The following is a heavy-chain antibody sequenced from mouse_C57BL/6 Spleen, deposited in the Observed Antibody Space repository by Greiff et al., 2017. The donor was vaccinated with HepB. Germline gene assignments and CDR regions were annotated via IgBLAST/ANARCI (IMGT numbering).Heavy chain of an antibody. CDR2: IDPSDSYT. CDR1: GYTFTSYW. Sequence: VQLQQPGAELVMPGASVKLSCKASGYTFTSYWMHWVKQRPGQGLEWIGEIDPSDSYTNYNQKFKGKSTLTVDKSSSTAYMELSSLTSEDSAVYYFSRSGYYASYYFDYWGQGTTLTVSS. J-gene: IGHJ2*01. V-gene: IGHV1-69*01. CDR3: SRSGYYASYYFDY. D-gene: IGHD2-3*01.